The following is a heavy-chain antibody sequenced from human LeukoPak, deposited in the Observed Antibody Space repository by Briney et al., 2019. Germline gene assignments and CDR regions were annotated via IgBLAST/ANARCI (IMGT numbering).Heavy chain of an antibody. Sequence: SETLSLTCTVSGGSISSGDYYWSWIRQPPGKGLEWIGYIYYSGSTYYNPSLKSRVTISVDTSKNQFSLKLSSVTAADTAVYYCARGDYDFWSGDANWFDPWGQGTLVTVSS. V-gene: IGHV4-30-4*01. CDR1: GGSISSGDYY. CDR3: ARGDYDFWSGDANWFDP. J-gene: IGHJ5*02. D-gene: IGHD3-3*01. CDR2: IYYSGST.